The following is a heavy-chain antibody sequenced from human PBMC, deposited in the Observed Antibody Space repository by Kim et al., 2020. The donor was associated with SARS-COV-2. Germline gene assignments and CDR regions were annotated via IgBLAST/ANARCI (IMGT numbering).Heavy chain of an antibody. V-gene: IGHV4-31*03. J-gene: IGHJ4*02. CDR2: IYYSGST. D-gene: IGHD1-1*01. CDR1: GGSISSGGYY. CDR3: ARFPRQGTGTLDY. Sequence: SETLSLTCTVSGGSISSGGYYWSWIRQHPGKGLEWIGYIYYSGSTYYNPSLKSRVTISVDTSKNQFSLKLSSVTAADTAVYYCARFPRQGTGTLDYWGQGTLVTVSS.